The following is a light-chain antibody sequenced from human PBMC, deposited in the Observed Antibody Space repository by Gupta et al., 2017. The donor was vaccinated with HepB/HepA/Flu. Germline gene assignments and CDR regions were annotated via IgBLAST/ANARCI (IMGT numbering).Light chain of an antibody. CDR1: TTDSESKY. J-gene: IGLJ2*01. Sequence: QSVLTPPRSAYRTRGQRVTITCSGSTTDSESKYGYRHQQGPATTLNLHIYRNNQRPSGVPDRFSGSESAASASLAISGLRSEDESDYYCAAWNDSHLVFGGGTKLTVL. CDR3: AAWNDSHLV. V-gene: IGLV1-47*01. CDR2: RNN.